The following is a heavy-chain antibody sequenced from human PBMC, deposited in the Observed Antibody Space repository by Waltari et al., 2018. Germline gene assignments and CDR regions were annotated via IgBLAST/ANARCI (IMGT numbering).Heavy chain of an antibody. CDR3: ARFSDCSGGSCYSGVEGGWFDP. Sequence: QVQLVQSGAEVKKPGSSVKVSCKASGGTFSSYAISWVRQAPGQGLAWLGGIIPILGIANYAQKFQGRVTITADKSTSTAYMELSSLRSEDTAVYYCARFSDCSGGSCYSGVEGGWFDPWGQGTLVTVSS. J-gene: IGHJ5*02. D-gene: IGHD2-15*01. CDR2: IIPILGIA. CDR1: GGTFSSYA. V-gene: IGHV1-69*10.